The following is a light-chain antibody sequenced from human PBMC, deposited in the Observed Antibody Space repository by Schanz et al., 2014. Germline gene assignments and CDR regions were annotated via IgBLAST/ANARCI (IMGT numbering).Light chain of an antibody. CDR2: GVS. Sequence: EAVLTQSPGTLSLSPGERATLSCRASQSVSSSNLAWYQQKPGQAPRLLIYGVSSRATGIPDRFRGSGSGTDFTLTITSVEPEDFAVYYCQQYGNSPHTFGQGTKLEIK. CDR3: QQYGNSPHT. V-gene: IGKV3-20*01. J-gene: IGKJ2*01. CDR1: QSVSSSN.